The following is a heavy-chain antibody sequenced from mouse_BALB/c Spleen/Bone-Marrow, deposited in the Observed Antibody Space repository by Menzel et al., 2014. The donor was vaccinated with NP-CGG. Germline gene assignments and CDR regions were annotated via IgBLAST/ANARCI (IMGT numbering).Heavy chain of an antibody. D-gene: IGHD2-4*01. CDR1: GFTFNSYG. J-gene: IGHJ3*01. Sequence: EVHLVESGGGLVKSGGSLKLSCAASGFTFNSYGMSWVRQTPEKRLEWDATISGGGSYTFYPDSVKGRFTISRDNAKNNLYLQLSSPRSEDTALYYCARHAYYDQTEVSFVYWGQGTLVTVSA. CDR3: ARHAYYDQTEVSFVY. V-gene: IGHV5-9-2*01. CDR2: ISGGGSYT.